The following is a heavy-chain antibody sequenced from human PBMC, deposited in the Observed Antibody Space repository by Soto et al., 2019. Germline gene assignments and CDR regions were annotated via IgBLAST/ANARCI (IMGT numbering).Heavy chain of an antibody. V-gene: IGHV3-23*01. CDR1: GFTFSAYV. Sequence: GGSLRLSCAASGFTFSAYVMSWVRQAPGKGLEWVSSISGSGSSTYYADSVKGRFTISRDNSKNTLYLQMNSLRAEDAAVYYCARRMVGYYFDNWGQGTLVTVSS. CDR2: ISGSGSST. J-gene: IGHJ4*02. CDR3: ARRMVGYYFDN. D-gene: IGHD2-8*01.